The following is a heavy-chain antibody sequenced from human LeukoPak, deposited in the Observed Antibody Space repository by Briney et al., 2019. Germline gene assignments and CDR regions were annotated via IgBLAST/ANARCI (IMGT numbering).Heavy chain of an antibody. CDR3: ARVSQMRYYDSSGSIYYYYYGMDV. J-gene: IGHJ6*02. D-gene: IGHD3-22*01. CDR2: IYYSGST. V-gene: IGHV4-31*03. CDR1: GGSISSGGYS. Sequence: SETLSLTCTVSGGSISSGGYSWSWILQHPGQGLEWIGYIYYSGSTYYNPSLKSRVTISVDTSKNQFSLKLSSVTAADTAVYYCARVSQMRYYDSSGSIYYYYYGMDVWGQGTTVTVSS.